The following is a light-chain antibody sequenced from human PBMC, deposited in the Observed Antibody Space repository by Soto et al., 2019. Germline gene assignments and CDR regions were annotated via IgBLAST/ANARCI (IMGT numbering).Light chain of an antibody. V-gene: IGLV2-14*01. CDR3: SSSTTTTSLVV. CDR2: DVS. J-gene: IGLJ3*02. CDR1: SSDIGDYNY. Sequence: QSALTQPASVSGSPGQSITISCTGTSSDIGDYNYVSWYQQYPGKVPKPVIYDVSHRPSGVSNRFSGSKSGNTASLTISGLQAEDEADYYCSSSTTTTSLVVFGGGTKLTVL.